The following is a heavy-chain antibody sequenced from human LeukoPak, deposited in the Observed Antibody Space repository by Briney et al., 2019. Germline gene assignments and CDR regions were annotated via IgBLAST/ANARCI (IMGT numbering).Heavy chain of an antibody. CDR3: STEGLLWGY. V-gene: IGHV3-15*01. CDR2: IKSKADGGTT. Sequence: GGSLRLSCAASGFTFSSYSMNWVRQAPGKGLDWVGRIKSKADGGTTDYAATVKGRFTISRDDSKNTLYLQMNSLKTEDTAVYYCSTEGLLWGYWGQGTLVTVSS. CDR1: GFTFSSYS. D-gene: IGHD3-10*01. J-gene: IGHJ4*02.